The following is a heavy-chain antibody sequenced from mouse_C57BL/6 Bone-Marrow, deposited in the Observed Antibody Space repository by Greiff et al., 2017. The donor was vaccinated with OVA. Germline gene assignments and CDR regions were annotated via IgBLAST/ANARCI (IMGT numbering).Heavy chain of an antibody. D-gene: IGHD2-4*01. CDR2: INPNYGTT. V-gene: IGHV1-39*01. Sequence: VHVKQSGPELVKPGASVKISCKASGYSFTDYNMNWVKQSNGKSLEWIGVINPNYGTTSYNQKFKGKATLTVDQSSSTAYMQLNSLTSEDSAVYYCARSCYYDYSLFAYWGQGTLVTVSA. J-gene: IGHJ3*01. CDR3: ARSCYYDYSLFAY. CDR1: GYSFTDYN.